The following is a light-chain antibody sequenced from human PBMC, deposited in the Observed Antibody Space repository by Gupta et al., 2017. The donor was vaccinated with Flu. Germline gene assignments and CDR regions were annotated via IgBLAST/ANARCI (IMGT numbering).Light chain of an antibody. CDR2: ENN. V-gene: IGLV1-51*02. J-gene: IGLJ2*01. CDR3: GTWDSSLSAVV. Sequence: QSVFTRPPSVSAAPGQKVTISCSGSSSNIGNNYGSWYQQLPGTAPKLLIYENNKRPSGIPDRFSGSKSGTSATLGITGLQTGDEADYYCGTWDSSLSAVVFGGGTKLTVL. CDR1: SSNIGNNY.